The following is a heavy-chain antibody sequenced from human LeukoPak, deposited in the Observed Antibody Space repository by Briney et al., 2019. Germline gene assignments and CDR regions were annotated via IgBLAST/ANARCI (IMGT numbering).Heavy chain of an antibody. V-gene: IGHV4-59*01. D-gene: IGHD3-22*01. CDR2: IYHSGST. CDR1: GGSITSYY. Sequence: SETLSLTCTVSGGSITSYYWSWIRQPPGKGLEWIGYIYHSGSTNYNPPLKSRVTISVDTSKNQFSLKLSSVTAADTAVYYCARDYDSSGYYGNWGQGTLVTVSS. J-gene: IGHJ4*02. CDR3: ARDYDSSGYYGN.